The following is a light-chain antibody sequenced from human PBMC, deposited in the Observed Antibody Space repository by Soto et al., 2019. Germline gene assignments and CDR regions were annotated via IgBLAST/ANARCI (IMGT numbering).Light chain of an antibody. CDR3: QYYENSLSGYV. Sequence: QSVLTQPPSVSGAPGQRVTISCTGSSSNIGAGFDVHWYQQLPGTAPKLLIYGNSNRPSGVPDRFSGSKSGTSASLAITALQAEDEADYYCQYYENSLSGYVFRTATTVTVL. V-gene: IGLV1-40*01. J-gene: IGLJ1*01. CDR1: SSNIGAGFD. CDR2: GNS.